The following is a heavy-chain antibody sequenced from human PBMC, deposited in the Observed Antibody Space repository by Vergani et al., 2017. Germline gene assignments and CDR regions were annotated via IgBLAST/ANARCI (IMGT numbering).Heavy chain of an antibody. CDR3: ARDTSRFGELSVYMDV. J-gene: IGHJ6*03. Sequence: QVQLQESGPGLVKPSETLSLTCTVSGGSISRDYWSWIRQPPGKGLEWVGYISYSGSTNYNPSLKSRVTVSVDTSKNQFSLKLSSVTAADTAVYYCARDTSRFGELSVYMDVWGEGTTVTVSS. CDR1: GGSISRDY. V-gene: IGHV4-59*01. CDR2: ISYSGST. D-gene: IGHD3-10*01.